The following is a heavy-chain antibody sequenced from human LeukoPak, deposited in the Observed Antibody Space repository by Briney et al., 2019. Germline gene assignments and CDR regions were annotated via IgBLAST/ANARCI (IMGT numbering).Heavy chain of an antibody. D-gene: IGHD5-24*01. J-gene: IGHJ5*02. Sequence: PSQTLSLTCTVSGGSISSGGYYWSWIRQHPGKGLEWLGYIYYSGSTYYNPSLKSRVTISVDTSKNQFSLKLSSVTAADTAVYYCARVATTYGYKTFDPWGQGTLVTVSS. V-gene: IGHV4-31*03. CDR1: GGSISSGGYY. CDR3: ARVATTYGYKTFDP. CDR2: IYYSGST.